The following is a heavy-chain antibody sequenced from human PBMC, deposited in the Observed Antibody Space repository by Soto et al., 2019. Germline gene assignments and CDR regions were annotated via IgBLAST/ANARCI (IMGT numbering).Heavy chain of an antibody. V-gene: IGHV3-33*01. J-gene: IGHJ4*02. Sequence: QVQLVESGGGVVQPGRSLRLSCAASGFTFSSYGMHWVRQAPGKGLEWVAVIWYDGSNKYYADSVKGRFTISRDNSKNKLYLQMNSLRAEDTAVYYCARSEYSSSFFDYWGQGTLVTVSS. CDR2: IWYDGSNK. CDR1: GFTFSSYG. D-gene: IGHD6-6*01. CDR3: ARSEYSSSFFDY.